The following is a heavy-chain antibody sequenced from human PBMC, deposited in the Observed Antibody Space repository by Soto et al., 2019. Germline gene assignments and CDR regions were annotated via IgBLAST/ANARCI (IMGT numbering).Heavy chain of an antibody. CDR1: GFTFSSYG. V-gene: IGHV3-33*01. Sequence: QVQLVESGGGVVQPGRSLRLSCAASGFTFSSYGMHWVRQAPGKGLEWVAVIWYDGSNKYYADSVKGRFTISRDNSKNPLYRQINSLRAEDTAVYYCARGGGARWHFDYWGQGTLVTVSS. J-gene: IGHJ4*02. D-gene: IGHD3-16*01. CDR3: ARGGGARWHFDY. CDR2: IWYDGSNK.